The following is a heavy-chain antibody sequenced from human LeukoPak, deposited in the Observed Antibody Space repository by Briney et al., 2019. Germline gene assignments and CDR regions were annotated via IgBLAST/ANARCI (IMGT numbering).Heavy chain of an antibody. CDR2: ISGSGGST. Sequence: PGGSLRLSCAASGFTFSSYAMSWVRQAPGKGLEWVSAISGSGGSTYYADSVKGRFTISRDNSKNTLYLQMNSLRAEDTAVYYCAKAGYSSTWYLTAFDIWGQGTMVTVSS. CDR1: GFTFSSYA. D-gene: IGHD6-13*01. J-gene: IGHJ3*02. CDR3: AKAGYSSTWYLTAFDI. V-gene: IGHV3-23*01.